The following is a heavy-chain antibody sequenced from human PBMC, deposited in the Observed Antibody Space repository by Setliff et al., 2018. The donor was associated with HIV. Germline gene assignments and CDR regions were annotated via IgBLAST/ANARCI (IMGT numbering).Heavy chain of an antibody. Sequence: PGGSLRLSCAASGMSFSNAWMSWVRQVPGKGLEWLGRIKSKENGETIDYGAPVKGRVTISRDNAKNSLYLEMNSLRAEDTAIYYCARDYNYIFDSWGQGVLVTVSS. CDR1: GMSFSNAW. V-gene: IGHV3-15*01. CDR3: ARDYNYIFDS. J-gene: IGHJ4*02. CDR2: IKSKENGETI. D-gene: IGHD3-22*01.